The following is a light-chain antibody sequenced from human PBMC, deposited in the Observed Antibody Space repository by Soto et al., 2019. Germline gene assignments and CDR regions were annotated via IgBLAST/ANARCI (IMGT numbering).Light chain of an antibody. Sequence: EIVLTQSPGALSLSPGERATLSCRASQTMSSSYLAWFQQKPGQAPRLLIYGASSRATGIPDRFSGSGSGTDFALTISRLEPEDFAVYYCQQYGSSPVTFGQGTRLEIK. V-gene: IGKV3-20*01. J-gene: IGKJ5*01. CDR3: QQYGSSPVT. CDR2: GAS. CDR1: QTMSSSY.